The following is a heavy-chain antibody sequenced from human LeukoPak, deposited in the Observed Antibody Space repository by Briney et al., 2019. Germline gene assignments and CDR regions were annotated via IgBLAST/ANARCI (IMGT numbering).Heavy chain of an antibody. J-gene: IGHJ4*02. CDR3: ASRQGLGWHYVN. Sequence: PGGSLRLSCVDSGFTFSSFAMSWVRQVSGKGLEWVSGISNNGGSTYYVDPVKGRFTISRDNSKNTLFLQMNSLRVEDTAIYYCASRQGLGWHYVNWGQGTLVTVSS. V-gene: IGHV3-23*01. CDR2: ISNNGGST. D-gene: IGHD3-10*02. CDR1: GFTFSSFA.